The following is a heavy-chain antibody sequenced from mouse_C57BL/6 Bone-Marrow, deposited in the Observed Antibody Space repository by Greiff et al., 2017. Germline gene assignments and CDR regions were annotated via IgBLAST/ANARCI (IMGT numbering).Heavy chain of an antibody. CDR1: GYTFTSYW. D-gene: IGHD1-1*01. Sequence: QVQLKQSGTELVKPGASVKLSCKASGYTFTSYWMHWVKQRPGQGLEWIGNINPSNGGTNYNEKFKSKATLTVDKSSSTAYMQLSSLTSEDSAVYYCASHTVVARGYAMDYWGQGTSVTVSS. CDR3: ASHTVVARGYAMDY. J-gene: IGHJ4*01. CDR2: INPSNGGT. V-gene: IGHV1-53*01.